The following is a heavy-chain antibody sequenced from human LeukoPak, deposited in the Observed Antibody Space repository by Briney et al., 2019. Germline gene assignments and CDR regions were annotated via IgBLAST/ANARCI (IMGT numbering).Heavy chain of an antibody. CDR2: ISAYNGNT. V-gene: IGHV1-18*01. CDR3: ARAARYCSGGSCSPTFDY. J-gene: IGHJ4*02. Sequence: ASVKVSCKASGYIFTSYGISWVRQAPGQGLEWMGWISAYNGNTNYAQKLQGRVTMTTDTSTSTAYMELRSLRSDDTAVYYCARAARYCSGGSCSPTFDYWGQGTLVTVSS. CDR1: GYIFTSYG. D-gene: IGHD2-15*01.